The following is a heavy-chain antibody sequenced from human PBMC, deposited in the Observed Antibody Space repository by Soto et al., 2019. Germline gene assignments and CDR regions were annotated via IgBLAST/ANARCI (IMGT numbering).Heavy chain of an antibody. CDR1: GGTFSSYT. V-gene: IGHV1-69*02. CDR2: IIPILGIA. Sequence: GASVKVSCKASGGTFSSYTISWVRQAPGQGLEWMGRIIPILGIANYAQKFQGRVTITADKSTSTAYMELSSLRSEDTAVYYCARKGSRRNYYDYWGQGSLDIGSS. CDR3: ARKGSRRNYYDY. D-gene: IGHD6-19*01. J-gene: IGHJ4*02.